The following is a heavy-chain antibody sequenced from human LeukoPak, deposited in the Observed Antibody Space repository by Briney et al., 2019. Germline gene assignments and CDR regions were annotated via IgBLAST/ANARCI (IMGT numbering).Heavy chain of an antibody. CDR1: GFTFRSYP. CDR2: INSNGGST. CDR3: ARGSPSGAFDF. D-gene: IGHD7-27*01. J-gene: IGHJ4*02. V-gene: IGHV3-64*01. Sequence: GGSLRLSCAASGFTFRSYPMHWVRQAPGKGLEYVSAINSNGGSTSYANSVKGRFTISRDNSKNTLYLQMGSLRAEDMAVYYCARGSPSGAFDFWGQGALVTVSS.